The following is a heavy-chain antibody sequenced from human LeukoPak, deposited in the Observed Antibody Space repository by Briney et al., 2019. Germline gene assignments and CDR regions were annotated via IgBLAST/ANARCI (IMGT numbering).Heavy chain of an antibody. CDR3: AREGPNYYGSGKRPGYYYYYMDV. Sequence: GGSLRLSCAASGFTFDDYGMSWVRQAPGKGLEWVSGINWNGGSTGYADSVKGRFTISRDNAKNSLYLQMNSLRAEDTALYYCAREGPNYYGSGKRPGYYYYYMDVWGKGTTVTVSS. CDR2: INWNGGST. CDR1: GFTFDDYG. J-gene: IGHJ6*03. D-gene: IGHD3-10*01. V-gene: IGHV3-20*04.